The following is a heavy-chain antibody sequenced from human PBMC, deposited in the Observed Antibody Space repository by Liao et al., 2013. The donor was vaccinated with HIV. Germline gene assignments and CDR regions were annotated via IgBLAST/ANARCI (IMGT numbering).Heavy chain of an antibody. Sequence: QLQLQESGPGLVKPSETLSLTCAVYGGSLSGYHWTWIRQPPGKGLEWIGEFSHSGGANYNPSLKSRVTISMDTSKNQFSLKLTTLTTADTAVFYCARGGLASALDSWGQGTLVTVSS. D-gene: IGHD6-13*01. J-gene: IGHJ4*02. CDR1: GGSLSGYH. V-gene: IGHV4-34*01. CDR2: FSHSGGA. CDR3: ARGGLASALDS.